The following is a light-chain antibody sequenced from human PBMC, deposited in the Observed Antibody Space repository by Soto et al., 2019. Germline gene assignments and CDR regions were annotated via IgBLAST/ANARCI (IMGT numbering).Light chain of an antibody. Sequence: DIQMTQSPSSLSASVGDRVTITCRASQGISNYLAWYQQKPGKVPKLLIYAASALHSGVPSRFSGSGSGTDFTLTIGSLQPEDVATYYCQNYNSAPFTFGQGTRLEIK. CDR1: QGISNY. V-gene: IGKV1-27*01. CDR3: QNYNSAPFT. J-gene: IGKJ5*01. CDR2: AAS.